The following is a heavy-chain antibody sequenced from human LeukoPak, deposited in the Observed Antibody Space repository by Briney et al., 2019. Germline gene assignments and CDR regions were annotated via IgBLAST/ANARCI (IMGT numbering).Heavy chain of an antibody. CDR2: ISGSGGST. CDR3: AKGNGDYGDLIGAFDI. Sequence: GGSLRLSCAASGFTFSSYAMSWVRQAPGKGLEWVSAISGSGGSTYYADSVKGRFTISRDNSKNTLYLQMNSLRAEDTAVYYCAKGNGDYGDLIGAFDIWGQGTMVTVSS. J-gene: IGHJ3*02. V-gene: IGHV3-23*01. D-gene: IGHD4-17*01. CDR1: GFTFSSYA.